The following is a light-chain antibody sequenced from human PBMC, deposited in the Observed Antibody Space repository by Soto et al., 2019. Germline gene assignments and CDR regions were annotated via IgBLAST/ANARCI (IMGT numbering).Light chain of an antibody. Sequence: DVQMTQSPSTLSASVGGRVTITCRASQSISDWLAWYQQKPGQAPELLISDASTLATGVPSRFSGRGSGTDFTLTISSLQPEDFATYYCQQSYSTLLTFGGGTKVDIK. CDR2: DAS. J-gene: IGKJ4*01. CDR3: QQSYSTLLT. CDR1: QSISDW. V-gene: IGKV1-5*01.